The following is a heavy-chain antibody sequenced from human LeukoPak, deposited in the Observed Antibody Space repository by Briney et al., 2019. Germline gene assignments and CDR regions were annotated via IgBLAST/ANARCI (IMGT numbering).Heavy chain of an antibody. D-gene: IGHD2-2*01. CDR3: ARVSGCSSTSCYVSYYYYGMDV. V-gene: IGHV3-30*04. CDR2: ISYDGSNK. Sequence: GGSLRLSCAASGFTFSSYAMHWVRQAPGKGLEWVAVISYDGSNKYYADSVKGRFTISRDNSKNTLYLQMNSLRAEDTAVYYCARVSGCSSTSCYVSYYYYGMDVWGQGTTVTVSS. CDR1: GFTFSSYA. J-gene: IGHJ6*02.